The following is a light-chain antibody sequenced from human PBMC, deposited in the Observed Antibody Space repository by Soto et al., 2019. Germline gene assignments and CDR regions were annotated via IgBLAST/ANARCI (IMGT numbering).Light chain of an antibody. CDR3: QQSYSTLFP. V-gene: IGKV1-39*01. CDR2: AAS. CDR1: QTIIRY. Sequence: DIQMTQSPSSLSASVGDRVTITCRASQTIIRYLNWYQQKPGRAPNLLIYAASSLQSGVPSRFSGSGSGTEFTLTISSLQPEDFATYYCQQSYSTLFPFGPGTKVEIK. J-gene: IGKJ3*01.